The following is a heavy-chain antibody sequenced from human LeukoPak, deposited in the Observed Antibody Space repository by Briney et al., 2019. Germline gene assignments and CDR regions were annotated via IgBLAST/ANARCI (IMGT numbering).Heavy chain of an antibody. CDR2: LNHSGSP. CDR1: GGSFSGYY. D-gene: IGHD2-15*01. CDR3: ARGDIEDAFDI. Sequence: SETLSLTCAVYGGSFSGYYWSWIRQFPGKGLEWLGKLNHSGSPNYNPSLKTRVTISIDTSKNQFSLRLSSVTAADTAVYYFARGDIEDAFDIWGQGTMVTVSS. J-gene: IGHJ3*02. V-gene: IGHV4-34*01.